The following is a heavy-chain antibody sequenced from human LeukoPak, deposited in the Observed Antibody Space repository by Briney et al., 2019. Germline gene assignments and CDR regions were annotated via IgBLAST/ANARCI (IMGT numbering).Heavy chain of an antibody. CDR2: ISGSGGST. V-gene: IGHV3-23*01. Sequence: GGSLRLSCAASGFTFSSYAMSWVRQAPGKGLEWVSAISGSGGSTYYADSVKGRFTISRDNSKNTLYLQMNSLRAEDTAVYYCAKRGGVDGSGSSYYFDYWGQGTLVTVPS. J-gene: IGHJ4*02. D-gene: IGHD3-10*01. CDR3: AKRGGVDGSGSSYYFDY. CDR1: GFTFSSYA.